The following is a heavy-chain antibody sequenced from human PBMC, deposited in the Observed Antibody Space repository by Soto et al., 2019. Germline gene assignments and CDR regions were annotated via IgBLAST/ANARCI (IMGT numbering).Heavy chain of an antibody. CDR2: IYYSGST. CDR3: ARLSPEGDAFDI. Sequence: QVQLQESGPGLVKPSETLSLTCTVSGGSISSYYWSWIRQPPGKGLEWIGYIYYSGSTNYNPSLKRRVTIAVDTSKNQFSLKLSSVTAADTAVYYCARLSPEGDAFDIWGQGTMVTVSS. J-gene: IGHJ3*02. V-gene: IGHV4-59*08. CDR1: GGSISSYY.